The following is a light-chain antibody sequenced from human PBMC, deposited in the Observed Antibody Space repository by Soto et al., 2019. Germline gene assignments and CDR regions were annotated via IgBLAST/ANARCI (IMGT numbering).Light chain of an antibody. V-gene: IGLV1-40*01. Sequence: QSVLTQPPSVSGAPGQRVTISCTGSSSNIGAGYDVHWYQQLPGTAPKLLIYGNSNRPSGVPDRFTGSKSGTSASLAITGLQADDEADYCSQSYDSSLSGVVFGGGIKLTVL. CDR2: GNS. J-gene: IGLJ2*01. CDR1: SSNIGAGYD. CDR3: QSYDSSLSGVV.